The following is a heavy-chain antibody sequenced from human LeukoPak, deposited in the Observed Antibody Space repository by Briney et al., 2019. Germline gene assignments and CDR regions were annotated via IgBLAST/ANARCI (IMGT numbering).Heavy chain of an antibody. CDR1: GGSISSHY. J-gene: IGHJ3*02. D-gene: IGHD2-2*01. CDR3: ARGYCSSTSCYFSGLDAFDI. CDR2: IYYSGST. V-gene: IGHV4-59*11. Sequence: SETLSLPCTVSGGSISSHYWSWIRQPPGKGLEWIGYIYYSGSTNYNPSLKSRVTISVDPSKNQFSLKLSSVTAADTAVYYCARGYCSSTSCYFSGLDAFDIWGQGTMVTVSS.